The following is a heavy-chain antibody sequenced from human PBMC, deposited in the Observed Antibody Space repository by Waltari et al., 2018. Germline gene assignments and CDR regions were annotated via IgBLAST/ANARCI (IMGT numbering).Heavy chain of an antibody. J-gene: IGHJ4*02. D-gene: IGHD3-3*01. Sequence: QVQLQESGPGLVKPSQTLSLTCTVSGGSISSCSYYWSWIRQPAGQGLEWIGRIYTSGRTNYNPSLKSRVTISVDTSKNQFSLKLSSVTAADTAVYYWARGIYDFWSGYYNDPFDYWGQGTLVTVSS. CDR3: ARGIYDFWSGYYNDPFDY. CDR1: GGSISSCSYY. CDR2: IYTSGRT. V-gene: IGHV4-61*02.